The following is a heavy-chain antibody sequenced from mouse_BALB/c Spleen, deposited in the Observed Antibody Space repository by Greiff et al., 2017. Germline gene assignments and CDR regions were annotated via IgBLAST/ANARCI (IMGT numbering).Heavy chain of an antibody. J-gene: IGHJ3*01. V-gene: IGHV1S137*01. D-gene: IGHD2-5*01. Sequence: VQLQESGAELVRPGVSVKISCKGSGYTFTDYAMHWVKQSHAKSLEWIGVISTYYGDASYNQKFKGKATMTVDKSSSTAYMELARLTSEDSAIYYCARGPGSNPWFAYWGQGTLVTVSA. CDR3: ARGPGSNPWFAY. CDR2: ISTYYGDA. CDR1: GYTFTDYA.